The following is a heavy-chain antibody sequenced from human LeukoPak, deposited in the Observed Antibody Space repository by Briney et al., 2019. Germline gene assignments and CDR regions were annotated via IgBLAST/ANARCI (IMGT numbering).Heavy chain of an antibody. Sequence: LVASVKVSCKASGYTFTGYYMHWVRQAPGQGLEWMGWINPNSGGTNYAQKFQGRVTMTRDTSISTVYMELSSLRSEDTAVYYCARSPPDYGDSYYYYYMDAWGKGTTVTISS. CDR2: INPNSGGT. J-gene: IGHJ6*03. CDR3: ARSPPDYGDSYYYYYMDA. CDR1: GYTFTGYY. V-gene: IGHV1-2*02. D-gene: IGHD4-17*01.